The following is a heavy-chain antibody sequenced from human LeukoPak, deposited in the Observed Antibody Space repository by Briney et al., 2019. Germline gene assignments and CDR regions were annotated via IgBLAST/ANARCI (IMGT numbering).Heavy chain of an antibody. CDR1: GYTFTSYY. CDR2: INPSGGST. Sequence: GASVKVSCKASGYTFTSYYMHWVRQAPGQGLEWMGIINPSGGSTSYAQKFQGRVAMTRDTSTSTVYMELSSLRSEDTAVYYCARDSYNHGSGSSSYDYWGQGTLVTVSS. J-gene: IGHJ4*02. V-gene: IGHV1-46*01. D-gene: IGHD3-10*01. CDR3: ARDSYNHGSGSSSYDY.